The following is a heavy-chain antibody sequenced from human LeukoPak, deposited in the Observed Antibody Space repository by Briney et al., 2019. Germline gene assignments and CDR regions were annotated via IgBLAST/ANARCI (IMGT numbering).Heavy chain of an antibody. CDR2: IYSSGST. D-gene: IGHD3-22*01. V-gene: IGHV4-59*08. Sequence: SETLSLTCTVSGGSISSYYWSWIRQPPGKGLEWIGYIYSSGSTNYNPSLKSRVTISVDTSKNQFSLKLSSVTAADTAVYYCARHGGHYSPFDIWGQGTMVTVSS. J-gene: IGHJ3*02. CDR1: GGSISSYY. CDR3: ARHGGHYSPFDI.